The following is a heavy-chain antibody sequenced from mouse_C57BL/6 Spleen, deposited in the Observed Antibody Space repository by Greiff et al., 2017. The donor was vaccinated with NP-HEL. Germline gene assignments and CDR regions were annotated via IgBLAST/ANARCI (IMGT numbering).Heavy chain of an antibody. J-gene: IGHJ4*01. Sequence: VKLLQSGAELVKPGASVKMSCKASGYTFTTYPIEWMKQNHGKSLEWIGNFHPYNDDTKYNEKFKGKATLTVEKSSSTVYLELSRLTSDDSAVYYCARGYGSSSRYYAMDYWGQGTSVTVSS. CDR3: ARGYGSSSRYYAMDY. D-gene: IGHD1-1*01. V-gene: IGHV1-47*01. CDR2: FHPYNDDT. CDR1: GYTFTTYP.